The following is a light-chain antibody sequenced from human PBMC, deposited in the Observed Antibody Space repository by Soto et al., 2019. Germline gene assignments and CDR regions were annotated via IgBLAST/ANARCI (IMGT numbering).Light chain of an antibody. CDR2: XAX. J-gene: IGKJ5*01. CDR3: QQRQYWPPIT. Sequence: TQSPSTLSASVGARVTITCRASQSFSSYLAWYQQKPGPAPRLLIYXAXXRATGITARFTGSGSGTDFNLTIRTLEPEDFAVYDCQQRQYWPPITFGQGTRLEIK. V-gene: IGKV3-11*01. CDR1: QSFSSY.